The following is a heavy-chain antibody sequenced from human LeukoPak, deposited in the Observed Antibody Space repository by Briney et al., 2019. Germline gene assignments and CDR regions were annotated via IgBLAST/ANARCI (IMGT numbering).Heavy chain of an antibody. D-gene: IGHD3-22*01. V-gene: IGHV4-31*03. CDR2: IYYSGST. Sequence: TLSLTCTVSGGSISSGGYYWSWIRQHPGKGLEWIGYIYYSGSTYYNPSLKSRVTISVDTSKNQFSLKLSSVTAADTAVYYCARGPYYYDSSGYYHNNWFDPWGQGTLVTVSS. J-gene: IGHJ5*02. CDR3: ARGPYYYDSSGYYHNNWFDP. CDR1: GGSISSGGYY.